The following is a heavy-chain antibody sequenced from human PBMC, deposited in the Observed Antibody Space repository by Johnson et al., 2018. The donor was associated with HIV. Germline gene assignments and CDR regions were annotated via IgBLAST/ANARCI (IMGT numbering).Heavy chain of an antibody. J-gene: IGHJ3*02. Sequence: VQLVESGGGLVQPGGSLRLSCAASGFTVSSNYMSWVRQAPGKGLEWVSVIYSGGSTYYADSVKGRFTISRDNSKNMLYLQMNSLRAEDTAVYYCARGDDSRAWGAFDIWGQGTMVTVSS. CDR3: ARGDDSRAWGAFDI. D-gene: IGHD3-22*01. V-gene: IGHV3-66*01. CDR2: IYSGGST. CDR1: GFTVSSNY.